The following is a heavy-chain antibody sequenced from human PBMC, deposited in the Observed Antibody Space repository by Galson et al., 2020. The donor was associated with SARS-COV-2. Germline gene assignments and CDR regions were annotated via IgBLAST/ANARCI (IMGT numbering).Heavy chain of an antibody. CDR2: ISYDGSNK. V-gene: IGHV3-30-3*01. CDR1: GFTFSSYA. Sequence: GESLKISCAASGFTFSSYAMHWVRQAPGKGLEWVAVISYDGSNKYYADSVKGRFTISRDNSKNTLYLQMNSLRAEDTAVYYCAGELLSGFEYWGQGTLVTVSS. D-gene: IGHD1-26*01. J-gene: IGHJ4*02. CDR3: AGELLSGFEY.